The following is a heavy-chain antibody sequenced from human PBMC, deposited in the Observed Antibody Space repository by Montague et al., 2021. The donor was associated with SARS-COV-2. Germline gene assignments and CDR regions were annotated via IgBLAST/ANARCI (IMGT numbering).Heavy chain of an antibody. CDR2: IYHSGSS. D-gene: IGHD1-26*01. CDR1: RGSCSDYY. J-gene: IGHJ4*02. V-gene: IGHV4-34*09. CDR3: ASQSGSYYNYFDL. Sequence: TLSLTCAVYRGSCSDYYWSWTREHPGEGQARYRYIYHSGSSNYNPSLKSRLTISVDTSKNRFSLRLSSVTAADTAIYFCASQSGSYYNYFDLWGQGTLVTVSS.